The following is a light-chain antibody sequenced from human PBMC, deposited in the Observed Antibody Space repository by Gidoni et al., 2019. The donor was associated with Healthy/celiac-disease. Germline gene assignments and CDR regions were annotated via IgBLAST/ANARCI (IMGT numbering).Light chain of an antibody. CDR3: QQSYSTPPIT. Sequence: DIQMTQSPSSLSASVGDRVTITCRASQSISSYLHWYQQKPGKAPKLLIYAASSLQSGFPSRFSGSGSGTDFTLTISSLQPEDFATYYCQQSYSTPPITFGQGTRLEIK. J-gene: IGKJ5*01. V-gene: IGKV1-39*01. CDR2: AAS. CDR1: QSISSY.